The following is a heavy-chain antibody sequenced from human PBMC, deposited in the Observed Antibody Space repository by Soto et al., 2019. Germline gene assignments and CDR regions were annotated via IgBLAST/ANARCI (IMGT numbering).Heavy chain of an antibody. CDR3: AREQGHYYDSSGTYYSWFDP. CDR1: GGSISSGDYY. V-gene: IGHV4-30-4*01. J-gene: IGHJ5*02. Sequence: SETLSLTCTFSGGSISSGDYYWSWIRQPPGKGLEWIGYIYHSGSTYYNPSLKSRLSMLVDTSKNQFSLRLSSVTAADTAVYFCAREQGHYYDSSGTYYSWFDPWGQGTRVTVSS. CDR2: IYHSGST. D-gene: IGHD3-22*01.